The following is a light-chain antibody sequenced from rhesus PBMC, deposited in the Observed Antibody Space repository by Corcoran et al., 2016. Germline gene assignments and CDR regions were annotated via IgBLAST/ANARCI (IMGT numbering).Light chain of an antibody. J-gene: IGKJ3*01. CDR1: QGISNC. CDR3: QHHKSHPFT. Sequence: DIQMTQSPSSLSASVGDRVTITCQATQGISNCLAWYQQKPGKAPKLQIYAASRLQSGVPSRFSGSGSGTDFTLTISSLQPEHSEAYSGQHHKSHPFTFGPGTKLDSK. CDR2: AAS. V-gene: IGKV1-33*02.